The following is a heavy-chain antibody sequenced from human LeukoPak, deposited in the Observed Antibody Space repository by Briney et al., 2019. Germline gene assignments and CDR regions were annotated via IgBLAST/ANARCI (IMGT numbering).Heavy chain of an antibody. Sequence: PGGSLRLSCAASGFTFSSYAMSGVRQAPGKGLEWVSAISGSGGSTYYADSAKGRFTISRDNSKNTLYLQMNSLRAEDTAVYYCAKNLTKVGAIAYWGQGTLVTASS. CDR2: ISGSGGST. D-gene: IGHD1-26*01. J-gene: IGHJ4*02. CDR3: AKNLTKVGAIAY. CDR1: GFTFSSYA. V-gene: IGHV3-23*01.